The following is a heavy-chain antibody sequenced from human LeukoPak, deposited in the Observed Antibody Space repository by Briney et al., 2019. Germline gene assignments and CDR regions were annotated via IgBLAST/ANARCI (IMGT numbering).Heavy chain of an antibody. V-gene: IGHV3-48*01. CDR2: ISSSSSTI. Sequence: GGSLRLSCAASGFTFSAYTMNWVRQAPGKGLEWVSYISSSSSTIYYADSVKGRFTISRDNAKNSLYLQMNSLRSDDTAVYYCARERDPTLRFLEWLLNDTYGMDVWGQGTTVTVSS. J-gene: IGHJ6*02. CDR1: GFTFSAYT. CDR3: ARERDPTLRFLEWLLNDTYGMDV. D-gene: IGHD3-3*01.